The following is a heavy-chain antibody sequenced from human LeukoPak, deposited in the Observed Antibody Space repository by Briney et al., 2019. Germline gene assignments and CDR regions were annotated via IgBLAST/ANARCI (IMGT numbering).Heavy chain of an antibody. CDR2: INPSGGST. CDR3: QRYAHDAFDI. D-gene: IGHD2-8*01. V-gene: IGHV1-46*01. Sequence: ASVKVSCKASGYTFTSYYMHWVRQAPGQGLEWMGIINPSGGSTSYAQRFQGRVTMTRDTSTSTVYMELSSLRSEDTAVYYCQRYAHDAFDIWGQGTMVTVSS. CDR1: GYTFTSYY. J-gene: IGHJ3*02.